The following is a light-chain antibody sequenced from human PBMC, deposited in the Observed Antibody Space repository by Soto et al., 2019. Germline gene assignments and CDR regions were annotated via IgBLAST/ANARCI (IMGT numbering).Light chain of an antibody. Sequence: QLVLTQPPSLSGAPGQNIIISCTGGGYNIGAGFDVHWYQQLPGTAPKLLIYGNTNRPSGVPDRFSGSKSGTSASLVITGLQAEDEADYYCQSYDTGLSGPVVFGGGTKLTVL. CDR1: GYNIGAGFD. J-gene: IGLJ2*01. CDR3: QSYDTGLSGPVV. CDR2: GNT. V-gene: IGLV1-40*01.